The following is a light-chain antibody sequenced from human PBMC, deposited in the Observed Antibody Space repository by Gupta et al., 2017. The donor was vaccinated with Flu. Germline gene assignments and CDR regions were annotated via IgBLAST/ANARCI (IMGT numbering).Light chain of an antibody. J-gene: IGKJ4*01. Sequence: DTVLTQSPGTVSLTIGDRATLSCRASQSVSSSYLAWYQQKPGQSPRLLIYGASSRGTGIPDRFSGSGSGTDFTLTISRLEPEDFAVYYCQQYGSSPPFTFGRGTKVEIK. CDR2: GAS. CDR3: QQYGSSPPFT. V-gene: IGKV3-20*01. CDR1: QSVSSSY.